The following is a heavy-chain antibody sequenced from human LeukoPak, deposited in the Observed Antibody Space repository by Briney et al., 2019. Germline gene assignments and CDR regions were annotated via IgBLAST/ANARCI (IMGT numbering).Heavy chain of an antibody. CDR3: ARSGYCSSTRCYDDPFDS. CDR2: IYPGDSDT. J-gene: IGHJ4*02. D-gene: IGHD2-2*01. CDR1: GYSFTSYW. Sequence: GESLKISCKGSGYSFTSYWIGWVRQMPGKGLEWMGIIYPGDSDTRYSPSFQGQVTISADKSISTAYLQWSSLKASDTAMYYCARSGYCSSTRCYDDPFDSWGQGTLVTVSS. V-gene: IGHV5-51*01.